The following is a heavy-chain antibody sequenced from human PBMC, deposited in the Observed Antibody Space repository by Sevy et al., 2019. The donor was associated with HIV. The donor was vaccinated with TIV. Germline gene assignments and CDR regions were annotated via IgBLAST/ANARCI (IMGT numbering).Heavy chain of an antibody. CDR1: GFTVSRNY. J-gene: IGHJ4*02. CDR2: IYSGGST. Sequence: GGSLRLSCAASGFTVSRNYMSWVHQAPGKGLEWVSVIYSGGSTYYADSVKGRFTISRDNSKNTLYLQTNSLRAEDTAVYYCARERIVGATWGGFDYWGQGTLVTVSS. D-gene: IGHD1-26*01. CDR3: ARERIVGATWGGFDY. V-gene: IGHV3-53*01.